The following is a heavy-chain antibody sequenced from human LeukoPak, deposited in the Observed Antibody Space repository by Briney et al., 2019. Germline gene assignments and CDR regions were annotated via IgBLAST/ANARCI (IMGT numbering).Heavy chain of an antibody. CDR3: AREGSYYDSSGYYYLGYFQH. CDR1: GFTFSSYG. J-gene: IGHJ1*01. V-gene: IGHV3-33*01. CDR2: IWYDGSNK. D-gene: IGHD3-22*01. Sequence: GGSLRLSCAASGFTFSSYGMHWVRQAPGKGLEWVAVIWYDGSNKYYADSVKGRFTISRDNSKNTLYLQMNSLRAEDTAVYYCAREGSYYDSSGYYYLGYFQHWGQGTLVTVSS.